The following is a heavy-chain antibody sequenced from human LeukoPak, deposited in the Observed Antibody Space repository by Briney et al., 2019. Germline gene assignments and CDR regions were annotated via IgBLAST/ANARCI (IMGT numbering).Heavy chain of an antibody. CDR2: ISAYNGNT. D-gene: IGHD2-15*01. V-gene: IGHV1-18*01. Sequence: GASVKVSCKASGYTFTSYGISWVRQAPGQGLEWMGWISAYNGNTNYAQKLQGRVTMTTDTSTSTAYMELRSLRSDETAVCYCARDYHLLGYCSGGSCYSLAPGSDYWGQGTLVTVSS. CDR1: GYTFTSYG. J-gene: IGHJ4*02. CDR3: ARDYHLLGYCSGGSCYSLAPGSDY.